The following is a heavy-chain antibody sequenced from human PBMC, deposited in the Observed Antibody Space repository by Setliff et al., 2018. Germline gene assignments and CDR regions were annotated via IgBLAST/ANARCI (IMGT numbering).Heavy chain of an antibody. CDR2: INPDSGDT. V-gene: IGHV1-2*02. CDR3: TRSSSYGMRYWFDS. J-gene: IGHJ5*01. D-gene: IGHD3-16*02. CDR1: GNSFTGHF. Sequence: ASVKVSCKVSGNSFTGHFLHWVRQAPGRGLEWMGWINPDSGDTHSPQNFQGRVRMTRDTSMSTVYMELTRLTSDDTAVYYCTRSSSYGMRYWFDSWGQGPLVTVPQ.